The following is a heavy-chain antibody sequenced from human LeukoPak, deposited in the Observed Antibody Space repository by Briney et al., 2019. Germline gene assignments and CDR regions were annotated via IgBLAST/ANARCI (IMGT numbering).Heavy chain of an antibody. CDR3: ARGRTSYYYDSSGYFSGWFDP. J-gene: IGHJ5*02. CDR1: GGSISSYY. V-gene: IGHV4-4*07. D-gene: IGHD3-22*01. CDR2: IYTSGST. Sequence: SETLSLTCTVSGGSISSYYWSWIRQPAGKGLEWIGRIYTSGSTNYNPSLKSRVTMSIDTSKNQFSLKLSSVTAADTAVYYCARGRTSYYYDSSGYFSGWFDPWGQGTLVTVSS.